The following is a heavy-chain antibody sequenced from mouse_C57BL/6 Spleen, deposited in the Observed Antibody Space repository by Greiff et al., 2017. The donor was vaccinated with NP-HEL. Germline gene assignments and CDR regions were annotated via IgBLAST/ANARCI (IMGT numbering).Heavy chain of an antibody. D-gene: IGHD2-3*01. CDR2: IDPSDSET. J-gene: IGHJ3*01. Sequence: VQLQQPGAELVRPGSSVKLSCKASGYTFTSYWMHWVKQRPIQGLEWIGNIDPSDSETHYNQKFKDKATLTVDKSSSTAYMQLSSLTSEDSAVYYCARGDDGYPAWFAYWGQGTLVTVSA. CDR1: GYTFTSYW. CDR3: ARGDDGYPAWFAY. V-gene: IGHV1-52*01.